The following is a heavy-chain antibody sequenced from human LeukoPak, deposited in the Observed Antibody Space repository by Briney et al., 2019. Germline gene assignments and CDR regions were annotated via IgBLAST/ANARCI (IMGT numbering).Heavy chain of an antibody. J-gene: IGHJ4*02. CDR2: ISGSGGST. CDR1: GFTFISYA. D-gene: IGHD3-22*01. V-gene: IGHV3-23*01. Sequence: GGSLRLSCAASGFTFISYAMSWVRQAPGKGLEWVSAISGSGGSTYYADSVKGRFTISRDNSKNTLYLQMNSLRAEDTAVYYCAKEPPYYYDSSGYYHYWGQGTLVTVSS. CDR3: AKEPPYYYDSSGYYHY.